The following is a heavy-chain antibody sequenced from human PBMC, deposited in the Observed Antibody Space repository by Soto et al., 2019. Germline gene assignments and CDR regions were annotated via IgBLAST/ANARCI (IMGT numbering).Heavy chain of an antibody. V-gene: IGHV1-3*01. CDR2: INAGNGNT. CDR1: GYTFTSYA. J-gene: IGHJ4*02. D-gene: IGHD1-26*01. CDR3: AHSSGSYYLTDY. Sequence: QVQLVQSGAEVKKPGASVKVSCKASGYTFTSYAMHWVRQAPGQRLEWMGWINAGNGNTKYSQKFQGRVTITRDTSASTAYMELSSLRSEDTDVYYCAHSSGSYYLTDYWGQGTLVTVSS.